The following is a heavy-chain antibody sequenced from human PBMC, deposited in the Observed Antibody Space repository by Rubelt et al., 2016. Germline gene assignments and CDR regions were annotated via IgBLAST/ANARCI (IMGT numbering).Heavy chain of an antibody. V-gene: IGHV4-39*07. J-gene: IGHJ6*02. CDR1: GGSISSSSYY. CDR3: ARYLYPGGMDV. D-gene: IGHD3-16*01. Sequence: QLQLQESGPGLVKPSETLSLTCTVSGGSISSSSYYWGWIRQPPGKGLEWIGSIYYSGSPNYNPSSSGRVTISGETSKNPFSLKLSSVTAADTAVYYCARYLYPGGMDVWGQGTTVTVSS. CDR2: IYYSGSP.